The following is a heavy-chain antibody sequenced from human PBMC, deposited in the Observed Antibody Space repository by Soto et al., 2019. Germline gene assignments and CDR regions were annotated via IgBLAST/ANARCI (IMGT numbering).Heavy chain of an antibody. D-gene: IGHD3-3*01. Sequence: EVHLVESGGRLVQPGGSLRLSCAASGFRFSDYSMKWVRQAPGSGLEWVSYISSSSFTIHYADSVEVRFAISRDNAKNSLYLQVNSLRVEDTGVYYCARDYNGFWSGHFDYWGQGALVTVSS. CDR3: ARDYNGFWSGHFDY. CDR2: ISSSSFTI. CDR1: GFRFSDYS. V-gene: IGHV3-48*01. J-gene: IGHJ4*02.